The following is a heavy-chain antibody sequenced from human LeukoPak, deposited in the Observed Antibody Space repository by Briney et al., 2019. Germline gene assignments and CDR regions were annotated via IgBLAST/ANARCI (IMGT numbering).Heavy chain of an antibody. CDR1: GFTFSNAW. Sequence: GGSLRLSCAASGFTFSNAWMSWVRQAPGKGLEWVGRIKSKTDGGTTDYAAPVKGRFTISRDDSKNTLYLQMNSLKTEDTAVYYCTTSYYDFWSGYLPYLGDYYMDVWGKGTTVTVSS. CDR2: IKSKTDGGTT. D-gene: IGHD3-3*01. V-gene: IGHV3-15*01. J-gene: IGHJ6*03. CDR3: TTSYYDFWSGYLPYLGDYYMDV.